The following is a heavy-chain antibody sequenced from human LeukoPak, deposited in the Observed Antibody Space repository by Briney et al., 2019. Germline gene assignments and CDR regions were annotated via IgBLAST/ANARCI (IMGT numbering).Heavy chain of an antibody. Sequence: GASVKVSCKASGGTFSSYAISWVRQAPGQGLEWMGGIIPIFGTANYAQKFQGRVTITADESTSTAYMELRSLRSDDTAVYYCARHFTMVRGVIMDYYYGMDVWGQGTTVTVSS. J-gene: IGHJ6*02. CDR3: ARHFTMVRGVIMDYYYGMDV. CDR2: IIPIFGTA. V-gene: IGHV1-69*13. D-gene: IGHD3-10*01. CDR1: GGTFSSYA.